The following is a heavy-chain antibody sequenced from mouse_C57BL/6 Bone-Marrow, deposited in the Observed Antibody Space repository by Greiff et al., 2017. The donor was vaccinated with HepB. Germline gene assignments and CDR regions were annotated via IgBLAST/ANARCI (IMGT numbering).Heavy chain of an antibody. D-gene: IGHD2-3*01. CDR1: GFTFSDYY. J-gene: IGHJ1*03. Sequence: EVQVVESEGGLVQPGSSMKLSCTASGFTFSDYYMAWVRQVPEKGLEWVANINYDGSSTYYLDSLKSRFIISRDNAKNILYLQMSSLKSEDTATYYCARDRRLGDGYHWYFDVWGTGTTVTVSS. CDR3: ARDRRLGDGYHWYFDV. V-gene: IGHV5-16*01. CDR2: INYDGSST.